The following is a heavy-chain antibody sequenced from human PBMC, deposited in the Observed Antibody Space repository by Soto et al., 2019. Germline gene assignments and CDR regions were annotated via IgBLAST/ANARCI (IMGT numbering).Heavy chain of an antibody. CDR2: ISAYNGNT. D-gene: IGHD1-26*01. CDR3: ASDVVGGNWFDP. Sequence: ASVKVSCKASGYTFTSYGISWVRQAPGQGLEWMGWISAYNGNTNYAQKLQGRVTMTKDTSTSTAYMELRSLSSEDRAVYYCASDVVGGNWFDPWGQGTLVTVSS. CDR1: GYTFTSYG. V-gene: IGHV1-18*01. J-gene: IGHJ5*02.